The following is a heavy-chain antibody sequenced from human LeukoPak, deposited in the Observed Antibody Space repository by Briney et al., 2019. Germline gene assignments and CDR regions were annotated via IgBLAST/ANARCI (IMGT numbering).Heavy chain of an antibody. V-gene: IGHV3-11*04. CDR2: ISSSSSTI. Sequence: GGSLRLSCAASGFSFSDQYMSWIRQAPGKGLEWVSYISSSSSTIYYADSVKGRFTISRDNAKNSLYLQMNSLRAEDTAVYYCARGSGFDPWGQGTLVTVSS. CDR3: ARGSGFDP. J-gene: IGHJ5*02. CDR1: GFSFSDQY.